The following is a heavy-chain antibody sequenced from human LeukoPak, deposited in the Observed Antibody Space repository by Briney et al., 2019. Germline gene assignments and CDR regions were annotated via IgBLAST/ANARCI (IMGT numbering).Heavy chain of an antibody. CDR3: YIGSGTD. CDR2: IYSGGRT. J-gene: IGHJ4*02. Sequence: GGSLRLSCAASGFTVSSNYMSWVRQAPGKGLEWVSVIYSGGRTDYAAPVKGRFTISRDDSKNTLYLQMNSLKTEDTAVYYCYIGSGTDWGQGTLVTVSS. D-gene: IGHD3-10*01. CDR1: GFTVSSNY. V-gene: IGHV3-66*01.